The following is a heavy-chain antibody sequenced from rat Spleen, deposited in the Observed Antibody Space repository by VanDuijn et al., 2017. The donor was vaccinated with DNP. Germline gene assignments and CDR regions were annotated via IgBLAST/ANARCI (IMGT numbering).Heavy chain of an antibody. J-gene: IGHJ1*01. V-gene: IGHV3-1*01. CDR1: GFSITSNY. Sequence: EVQLQESGPGLVKPSQSLSLTCSVTGFSITSNYRWNWIRKFPGNKMEWMGYISYSGTTGYNPSLRSRISITRDTSKNQFLLQVNSVTNEETATYYCARGLNYGGYKYCYWYFDCWGPGTMVTVSS. CDR3: ARGLNYGGYKYCYWYFDC. D-gene: IGHD1-11*01. CDR2: ISYSGTT.